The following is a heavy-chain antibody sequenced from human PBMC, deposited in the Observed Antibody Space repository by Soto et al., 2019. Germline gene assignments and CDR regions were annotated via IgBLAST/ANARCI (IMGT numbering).Heavy chain of an antibody. CDR3: TRRQTTTLDY. CDR2: IYWDDDK. J-gene: IGHJ4*02. Sequence: QITLKESGPTLVKPTQTLTLTCTFSGFSPSTGGVGVGWIRQPPGKALEGLALIYWDDDKLYSPSLKSSLTITKATSKNQVVLTMTNMDPVDTATYYCTRRQTTTLDYWGQGTLVTVSS. D-gene: IGHD4-4*01. CDR1: GFSPSTGGVG. V-gene: IGHV2-5*02.